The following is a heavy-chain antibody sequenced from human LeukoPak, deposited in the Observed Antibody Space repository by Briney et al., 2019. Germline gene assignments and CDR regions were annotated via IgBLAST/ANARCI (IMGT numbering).Heavy chain of an antibody. J-gene: IGHJ4*02. Sequence: WASVKVSCKASGGTFSSYAISWVRQAPGQGLEWMGRIIPILGIANYAQKFQGRVTITADKSTSTAYMELSSLRSEDTAVYYCAREDGYNLLDYWGQGTLVTVSS. CDR3: AREDGYNLLDY. CDR2: IIPILGIA. V-gene: IGHV1-69*04. D-gene: IGHD5-24*01. CDR1: GGTFSSYA.